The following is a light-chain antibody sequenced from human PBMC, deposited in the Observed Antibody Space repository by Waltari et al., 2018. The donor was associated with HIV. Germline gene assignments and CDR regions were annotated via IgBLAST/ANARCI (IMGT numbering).Light chain of an antibody. CDR1: SSNIGSYT. CDR2: SNN. V-gene: IGLV1-44*01. CDR3: AAWDDSLNGWV. Sequence: QSVLTQPPSASGTPGQRVTISCSGSSSNIGSYTVNWYQQLPGTAPKLLIYSNNPRPSGVPDRFSGSKSGTSASLAISGLQSEDEADYYSAAWDDSLNGWVFGGGTKLTVL. J-gene: IGLJ3*02.